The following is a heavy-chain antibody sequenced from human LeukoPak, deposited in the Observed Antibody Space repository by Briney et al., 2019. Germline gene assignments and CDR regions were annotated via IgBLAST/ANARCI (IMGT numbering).Heavy chain of an antibody. CDR3: ARHNYYDSSLTKAGAFDI. CDR1: GYSFTSYW. D-gene: IGHD3-22*01. CDR2: IYPGDSDT. J-gene: IGHJ3*02. Sequence: GESLKISCKGSGYSFTSYWIGWVRQMPRKSLEWMGIIYPGDSDTRYSPSFQGQVTISADKSITTAYLQWSSLKASDTAMYYCARHNYYDSSLTKAGAFDIWGQGTMVTVSS. V-gene: IGHV5-51*01.